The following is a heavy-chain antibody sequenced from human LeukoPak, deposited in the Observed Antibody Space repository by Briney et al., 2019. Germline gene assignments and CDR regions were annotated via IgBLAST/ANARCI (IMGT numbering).Heavy chain of an antibody. J-gene: IGHJ4*02. CDR3: AKSLDY. CDR2: IKGDGSET. CDR1: GFIFATSW. Sequence: PGGSLRLSCAASGFIFATSWMDWVRQAPGKGLEWVANIKGDGSETYYGDSAKGRFTVLRDNAKNSLYLQMDSVRVEDTAIYYCAKSLDYWGQGTLVTVSS. V-gene: IGHV3-7*01.